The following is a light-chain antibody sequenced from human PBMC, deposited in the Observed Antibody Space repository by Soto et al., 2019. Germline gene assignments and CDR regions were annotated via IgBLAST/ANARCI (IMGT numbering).Light chain of an antibody. J-gene: IGLJ3*02. Sequence: NFMLTQPHSVSESPGRTVTISCTRIGGSIASNYVQWYQQRPGTSPTIVIYEDNQRPSGVPDRFSASIDSSSNSASLTISGLKTEDDADYYCQSYGSRTWVFGGGTKLTVL. CDR2: EDN. V-gene: IGLV6-57*01. CDR1: GGSIASNY. CDR3: QSYGSRTWV.